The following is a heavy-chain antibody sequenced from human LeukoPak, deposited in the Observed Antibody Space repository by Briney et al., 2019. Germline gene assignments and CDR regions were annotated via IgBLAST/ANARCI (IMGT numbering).Heavy chain of an antibody. J-gene: IGHJ5*02. Sequence: SETLSLTCTVSGGSISSYYWSWIRQPPGKGLEWIGYIYYSGSTNYNPSLKSRVTISVDTSKNQFSLKLSFVTAADTAVYYCARDLSSSWYIKDHNWFDPWGQGTLVTVSS. CDR2: IYYSGST. D-gene: IGHD6-13*01. CDR1: GGSISSYY. V-gene: IGHV4-59*01. CDR3: ARDLSSSWYIKDHNWFDP.